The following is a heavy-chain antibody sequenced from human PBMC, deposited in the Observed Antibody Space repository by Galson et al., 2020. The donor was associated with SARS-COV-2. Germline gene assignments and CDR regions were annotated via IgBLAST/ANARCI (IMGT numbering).Heavy chain of an antibody. CDR1: GYTFTSYA. Sequence: ASVKVSCKASGYTFTSYAMHWVRQAPGQRLEWMGWINAGNGNTKYSQKFQGRVTITRDTSASTAYMELSSLRSEDTAVYYCARSPRYCGGDCYHFDYWGQGTLVTVSS. V-gene: IGHV1-3*01. D-gene: IGHD2-21*01. CDR3: ARSPRYCGGDCYHFDY. CDR2: INAGNGNT. J-gene: IGHJ4*02.